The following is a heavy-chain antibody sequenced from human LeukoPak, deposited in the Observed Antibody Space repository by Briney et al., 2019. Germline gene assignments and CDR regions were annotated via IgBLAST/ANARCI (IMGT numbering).Heavy chain of an antibody. CDR1: GFSLSDYY. Sequence: GGSLRLSCAASGFSLSDYYMSWIRQAPGKGLEWIAYFNNMEIYTNYAESVKGRFTISRDSAKNSLYLQMNSLRADDTAVYYCARLGGSYYLVDYWGQGTLVTVSS. V-gene: IGHV3-11*03. CDR2: FNNMEIYT. CDR3: ARLGGSYYLVDY. D-gene: IGHD1-26*01. J-gene: IGHJ4*02.